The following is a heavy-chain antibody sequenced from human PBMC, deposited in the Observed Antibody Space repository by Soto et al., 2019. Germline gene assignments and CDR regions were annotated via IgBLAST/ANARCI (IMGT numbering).Heavy chain of an antibody. J-gene: IGHJ3*02. Sequence: SETLSLTCTVSGGSITTYYWSWIRQPAGKGLEWIGRIYTSEITNYNPSLKSRVTLSVDTSKRQFYLKLHSVTAADTAVYYCASGDYAFAIWGQGPLGT. CDR3: ASGDYAFAI. CDR1: GGSITTYY. V-gene: IGHV4-4*07. D-gene: IGHD2-21*01. CDR2: IYTSEIT.